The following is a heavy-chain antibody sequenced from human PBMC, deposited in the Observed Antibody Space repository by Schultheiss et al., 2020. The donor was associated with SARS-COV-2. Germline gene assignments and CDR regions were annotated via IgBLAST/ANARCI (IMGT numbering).Heavy chain of an antibody. CDR3: ARDSYSSSSNLDY. CDR1: GYTFTGYY. Sequence: GESLKISCKASGYTFTGYYMHWVRQAPGQGLEWMGWINPNSGGTNYAQKFQGRVTMTTDTSTSTAYMELRSLRSDDTAVYYCARDSYSSSSNLDYWGQGTLVTVSS. V-gene: IGHV1-2*02. D-gene: IGHD6-6*01. CDR2: INPNSGGT. J-gene: IGHJ4*02.